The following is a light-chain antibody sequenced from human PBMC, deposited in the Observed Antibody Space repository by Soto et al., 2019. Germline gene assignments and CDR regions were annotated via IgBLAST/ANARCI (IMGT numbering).Light chain of an antibody. CDR1: QDINDY. J-gene: IGKJ2*01. CDR3: QQYDSLPYT. CDR2: GAS. V-gene: IGKV1-33*01. Sequence: EIQMTQSPSSLSASLGDRVTITCQASQDINDYSNWYQQKPGKAPRLLIYGASFLEVGVPSRFSGSGSGTHFTPTISSLQPEDVATYYCQQYDSLPYTFGQGTRLEIK.